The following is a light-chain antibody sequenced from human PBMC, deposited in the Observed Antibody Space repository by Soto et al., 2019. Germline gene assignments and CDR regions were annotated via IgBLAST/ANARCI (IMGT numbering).Light chain of an antibody. CDR3: QQYNNWPSLT. Sequence: EIVMTQSPATLSVSPWERATLSCRASQSVSSNLAWYQQKPGQAPRLLIYGASTRATGIPARFSGSGSGTEFTLPISSLQSEDFAVYYCQQYNNWPSLTFGGGTKVDIK. V-gene: IGKV3-15*01. CDR2: GAS. CDR1: QSVSSN. J-gene: IGKJ4*01.